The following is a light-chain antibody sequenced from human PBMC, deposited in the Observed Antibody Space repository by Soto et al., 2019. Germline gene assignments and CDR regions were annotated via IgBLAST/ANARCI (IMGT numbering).Light chain of an antibody. CDR1: SSDVGGYNY. CDR2: DVS. CDR3: SSYTSSNTVV. Sequence: QSALTQPASVSGSPGQSITISCTGTSSDVGGYNYVSWYQHHPGKAPKLMVYDVSNRPSGVSYRFSGSKSGNTASLTISGLQAEDAADYYCSSYTSSNTVVFGGGTKLTVL. J-gene: IGLJ3*02. V-gene: IGLV2-14*01.